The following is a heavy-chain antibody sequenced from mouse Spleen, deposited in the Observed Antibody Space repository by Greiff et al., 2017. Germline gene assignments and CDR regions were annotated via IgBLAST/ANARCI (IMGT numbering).Heavy chain of an antibody. J-gene: IGHJ1*01. Sequence: QVQLQQSGAELVRPGASVTLSCKASGYTFTDYEMHWVKQTPVHGLEWIGAIDPETGGTAYNQKFKGKAILTADKSSSTAYMELRSLTSEDSAVYYCTRGHGNYGYFDVWGAGTTVTVSS. D-gene: IGHD2-1*01. CDR3: TRGHGNYGYFDV. CDR2: IDPETGGT. V-gene: IGHV1-15*01. CDR1: GYTFTDYE.